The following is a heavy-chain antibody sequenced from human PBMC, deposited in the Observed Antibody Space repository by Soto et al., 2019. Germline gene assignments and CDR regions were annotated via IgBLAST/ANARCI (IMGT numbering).Heavy chain of an antibody. D-gene: IGHD1-26*01. CDR1: GYIFTSYS. Sequence: ASVKVSCKASGYIFTSYSMSWVRQAPGQGLEWMGWISGHNGDTKYAQKVRGRVTMTTDTSTSTAYMELRRLRSDDTAVYYCGRSNRGRYSLTVAYWGPATLVTASS. CDR2: ISGHNGDT. J-gene: IGHJ4*02. V-gene: IGHV1-18*04. CDR3: GRSNRGRYSLTVAY.